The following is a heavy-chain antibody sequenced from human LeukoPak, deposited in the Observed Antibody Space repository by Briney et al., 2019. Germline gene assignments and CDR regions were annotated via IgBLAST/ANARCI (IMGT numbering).Heavy chain of an antibody. CDR1: GFTFSDYY. J-gene: IGHJ1*01. Sequence: GGSLRLSCAASGFTFSDYYMSWIRQAPGKGLEWVSYISNSGSTKYYADSVKGRFTISRDNAKNSLYLQMNSLRAEDTAVYYCAKDDAWGRYKDWGQGTLVTVSS. CDR2: ISNSGSTK. CDR3: AKDDAWGRYKD. D-gene: IGHD3-16*01. V-gene: IGHV3-11*01.